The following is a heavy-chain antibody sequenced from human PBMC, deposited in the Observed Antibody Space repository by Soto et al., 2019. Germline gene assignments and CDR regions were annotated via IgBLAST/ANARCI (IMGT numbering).Heavy chain of an antibody. D-gene: IGHD3-9*01. CDR1: GYTFTSYG. CDR2: ISAYNGNT. CDR3: ATDPYDILTGYCHLFDY. Sequence: QVPLVQSGAEVKKPGASVKVSCKASGYTFTSYGISWVRQAPGQGLEWMGWISAYNGNTNYAQNLQGRVTMTTDTSTSTAHMELMSLSSDDTAVYFCATDPYDILTGYCHLFDYWGQGTLVTVAS. J-gene: IGHJ4*02. V-gene: IGHV1-18*01.